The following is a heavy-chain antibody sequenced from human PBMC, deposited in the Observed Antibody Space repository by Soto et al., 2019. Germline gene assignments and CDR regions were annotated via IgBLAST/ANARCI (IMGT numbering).Heavy chain of an antibody. CDR3: TRGPYCDTSSCFLPNYYFAMDV. J-gene: IGHJ6*02. CDR2: TYSGGST. D-gene: IGHD2-2*01. Sequence: EVHLVESGGGLMQPGGSLRLSCAASGFTVSTYNMIWVRQAPVKGLEWVSVTYSGGSTQYADSVKGRFTVSRDNSKNTLYLQANSLRAEDTAVYYCTRGPYCDTSSCFLPNYYFAMDVWGRGTTVTVSS. CDR1: GFTVSTYN. V-gene: IGHV3-53*02.